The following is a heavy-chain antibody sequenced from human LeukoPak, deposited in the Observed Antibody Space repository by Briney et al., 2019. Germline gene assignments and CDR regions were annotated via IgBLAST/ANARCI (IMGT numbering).Heavy chain of an antibody. Sequence: GGSLRLSCAASGFTFSSYAMSWVRQAPGKGLEWVANIKQDGSEKYYVDSVKGRFTISRDNAKNSLYLQMNSLRAEDTAVYYCAKSRGESMSVALDYWGQGTLVTVSS. D-gene: IGHD2-21*01. CDR3: AKSRGESMSVALDY. J-gene: IGHJ4*02. V-gene: IGHV3-7*03. CDR2: IKQDGSEK. CDR1: GFTFSSYA.